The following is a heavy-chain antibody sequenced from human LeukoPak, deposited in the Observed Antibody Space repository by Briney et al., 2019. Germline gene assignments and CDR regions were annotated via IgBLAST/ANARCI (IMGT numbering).Heavy chain of an antibody. V-gene: IGHV3-74*01. J-gene: IGHJ4*02. CDR3: ARGVLCVWGVYYCDV. CDR2: ISTDGSKI. Sequence: QPGGSLRLSCAASGFAPGTYWMHWVRQAPGKGLVWVARISTDGSKISYADSVKVRFSITRGHAKNTVYLKMNSLRVDDPAVYYCARGVLCVWGVYYCDVWGQGKRVSVSS. D-gene: IGHD3-10*02. CDR1: GFAPGTYW.